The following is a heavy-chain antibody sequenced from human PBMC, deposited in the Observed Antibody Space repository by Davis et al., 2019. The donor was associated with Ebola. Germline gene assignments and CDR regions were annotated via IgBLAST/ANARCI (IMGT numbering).Heavy chain of an antibody. CDR3: AREVSGWYGIGYYYYYGMDV. CDR1: GFTFSSYE. V-gene: IGHV3-48*03. J-gene: IGHJ6*02. D-gene: IGHD6-19*01. Sequence: GESLKISCAASGFTFSSYEMNWVRQAPGKGLEWVSYISSSGSTIYYADSVKGRFTISRDNAKNSLYLQMNSLRAEDTAVYYCAREVSGWYGIGYYYYYGMDVWGQGPRSPSP. CDR2: ISSSGSTI.